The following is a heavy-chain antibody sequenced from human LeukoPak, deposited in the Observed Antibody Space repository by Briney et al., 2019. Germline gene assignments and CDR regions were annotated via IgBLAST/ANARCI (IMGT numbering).Heavy chain of an antibody. CDR3: AKDLDSTGSWPPEYFQH. Sequence: PGGSLRLSCAASGFIFTNFFMDWVRQAPGKGLERVGNIKEDGSEKYYVDSVRDRFTISRDNANNSLYLQMDSLRTEDTAVYYCAKDLDSTGSWPPEYFQHWGQGCLVTVSS. V-gene: IGHV3-7*01. J-gene: IGHJ1*01. D-gene: IGHD3-22*01. CDR1: GFIFTNFF. CDR2: IKEDGSEK.